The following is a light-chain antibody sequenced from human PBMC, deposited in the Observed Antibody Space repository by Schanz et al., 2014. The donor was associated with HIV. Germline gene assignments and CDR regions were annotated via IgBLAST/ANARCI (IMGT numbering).Light chain of an antibody. V-gene: IGKV3-15*01. CDR2: GAS. J-gene: IGKJ4*01. CDR1: QSVSSN. Sequence: IVMTQSPAPLSLSPGERATLSCRASQSVSSNLAWYQQKSGQAPRLLIYGASTRATGIPARFSGSGSGTEFTLTISSLQSEDFATYYCQQSYSTLLTFGGGTKVEIK. CDR3: QQSYSTLLT.